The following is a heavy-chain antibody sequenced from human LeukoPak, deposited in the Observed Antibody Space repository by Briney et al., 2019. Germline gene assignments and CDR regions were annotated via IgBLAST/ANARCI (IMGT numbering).Heavy chain of an antibody. D-gene: IGHD1-26*01. J-gene: IGHJ3*02. CDR2: ISYDGSNK. CDR1: GFTFSSYG. V-gene: IGHV3-30*18. Sequence: GGSLRLSCAASGFTFSSYGMHWVRQAPGKGLEWVAVISYDGSNKYYADSVKVRFTISRDNSKNTLYLQMNSLRTEDTAVYYCAKSSGAYYVGAFDIWGQGTMVTVSS. CDR3: AKSSGAYYVGAFDI.